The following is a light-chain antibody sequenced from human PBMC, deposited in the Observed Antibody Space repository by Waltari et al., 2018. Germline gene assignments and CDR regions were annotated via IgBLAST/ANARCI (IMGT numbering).Light chain of an antibody. CDR1: QNIGRY. Sequence: EIVLTQSPGTLSLSPGERATLSCRASQNIGRYLIWYQQKPGQAPRLRIYGASSRAAGIPDRFSGSGSGTDFSLTISRLEPEDFAVYYCQNHERLPAVFGQGTKVEIK. V-gene: IGKV3-20*01. CDR2: GAS. CDR3: QNHERLPAV. J-gene: IGKJ1*01.